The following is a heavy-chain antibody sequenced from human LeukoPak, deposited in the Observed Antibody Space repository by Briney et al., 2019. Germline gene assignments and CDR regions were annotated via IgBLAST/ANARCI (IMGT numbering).Heavy chain of an antibody. CDR1: GYTFTSYW. CDR3: ARRGISSAIDY. CDR2: LYPGDSDT. V-gene: IGHV5-51*01. D-gene: IGHD6-6*01. Sequence: GESLEISCKGSGYTFTSYWIGWVRQMPGKGLEWMGILYPGDSDTRYSPSFQGQVTISADKSISTAYLQWSSLKASDTAMYYCARRGISSAIDYWGQGTLVTVSS. J-gene: IGHJ4*02.